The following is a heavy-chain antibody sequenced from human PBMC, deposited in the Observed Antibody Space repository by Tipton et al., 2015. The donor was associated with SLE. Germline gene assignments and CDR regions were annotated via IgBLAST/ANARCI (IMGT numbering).Heavy chain of an antibody. Sequence: TLSLTCTVSGYSISSGYYWGWIRQPPGKGLEWIGSIYHSGSTYYNPSLKSRVTISADTSKNQFSLKLSSVTAADTAVYYCARAGRAWNLFDYWGQGTLVTVSS. D-gene: IGHD1-1*01. J-gene: IGHJ4*02. CDR3: ARAGRAWNLFDY. CDR2: IYHSGST. CDR1: GYSISSGYY. V-gene: IGHV4-38-2*02.